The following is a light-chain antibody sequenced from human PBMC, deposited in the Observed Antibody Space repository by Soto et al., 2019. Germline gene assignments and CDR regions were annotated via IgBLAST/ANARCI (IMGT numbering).Light chain of an antibody. CDR1: SRDVGGSNY. J-gene: IGLJ1*01. V-gene: IGLV2-14*01. CDR2: EVN. CDR3: SSYTSSNTLEV. Sequence: QSALVQPASVSGSPGQSITISCTGTSRDVGGSNYVSWYQHHPHRAPKLLIYEVNYRPSGVSSRFSGSKSGNTASLTISGLQADDEADYYCSSYTSSNTLEVFGVGTKVTVL.